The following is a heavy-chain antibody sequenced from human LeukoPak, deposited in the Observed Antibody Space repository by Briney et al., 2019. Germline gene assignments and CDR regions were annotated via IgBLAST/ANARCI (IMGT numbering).Heavy chain of an antibody. V-gene: IGHV4-59*01. D-gene: IGHD3-10*01. CDR3: ARDTPSEGMGFDP. CDR2: IYYSGST. CDR1: GGSFSGYY. Sequence: SETLSLTCAVYGGSFSGYYWSWIRQPPGKGLEWIGYIYYSGSTNYNPSLKSRVTISVDTSKNQFSLKLSSVTAADTAVYYCARDTPSEGMGFDPWGQGTLVTVSS. J-gene: IGHJ5*02.